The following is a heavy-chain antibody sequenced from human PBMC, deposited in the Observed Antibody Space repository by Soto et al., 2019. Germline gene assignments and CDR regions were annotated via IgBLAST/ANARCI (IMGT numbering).Heavy chain of an antibody. V-gene: IGHV3-53*04. CDR3: AREYSSDYYYYMDV. CDR1: GFTVSSNY. Sequence: GSLRLSCAASGFTVSSNYMSWVHQAPGKGLEWVSVIYSGGSTYYADSVKGRFTISRHNSKNTLYLQMNSLRAEDTAVYYCAREYSSDYYYYMDVWGKGTTVTVSS. J-gene: IGHJ6*03. D-gene: IGHD2-15*01. CDR2: IYSGGST.